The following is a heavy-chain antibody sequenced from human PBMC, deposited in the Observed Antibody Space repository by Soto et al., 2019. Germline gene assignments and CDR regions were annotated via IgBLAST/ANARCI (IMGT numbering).Heavy chain of an antibody. J-gene: IGHJ6*03. Sequence: ASVKVSCKASGYKFTSYDINWVRPATGQGLEWMGWMNPNSGNTGYAQKFQGRVTMTRNTSISKVYMKLSSLRSEDTAVYYCARGRGGQDYYYYYMDVWGKGTTVTVSS. CDR2: MNPNSGNT. CDR1: GYKFTSYD. CDR3: ARGRGGQDYYYYYMDV. D-gene: IGHD3-10*01. V-gene: IGHV1-8*01.